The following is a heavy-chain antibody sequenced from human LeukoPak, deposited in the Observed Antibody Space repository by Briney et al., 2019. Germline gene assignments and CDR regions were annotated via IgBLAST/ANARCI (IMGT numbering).Heavy chain of an antibody. V-gene: IGHV4-59*11. D-gene: IGHD4-17*01. Sequence: PSETLSLTCAVSADSFSSHYCTWIRQPPGKGLDWIGYISYIGSPNYNPSLKSRVTISIDTSKHPFSLKLTSVTAADTAVYYCARDLVTVTKGFDIWGQGTMVSVSS. J-gene: IGHJ3*02. CDR1: ADSFSSHY. CDR3: ARDLVTVTKGFDI. CDR2: ISYIGSP.